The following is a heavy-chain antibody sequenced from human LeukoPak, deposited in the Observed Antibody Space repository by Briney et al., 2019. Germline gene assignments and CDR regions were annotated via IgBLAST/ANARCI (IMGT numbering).Heavy chain of an antibody. D-gene: IGHD3-22*01. J-gene: IGHJ4*02. CDR2: IYARGNT. V-gene: IGHV4-4*07. Sequence: SETLSLTCTVSGGSISNYYWSWIRQPAGKGLEWIGLIYARGNTNYNPSLKSRVTMSIDTSKNQFSLKLTSVTAADTAVYYCARTPIYYFDNSGYYNWGQGTLVTVSS. CDR3: ARTPIYYFDNSGYYN. CDR1: GGSISNYY.